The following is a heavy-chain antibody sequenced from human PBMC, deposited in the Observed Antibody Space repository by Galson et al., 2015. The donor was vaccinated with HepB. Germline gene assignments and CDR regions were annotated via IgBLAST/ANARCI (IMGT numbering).Heavy chain of an antibody. Sequence: SLRLSCAASGFTFSAYPMYWVRQAPGKGLEWVAVISYDGSNKFYADSVKGRFTISRDNSKNTLYLQMNSLRPEDTAVYYCARDRSITIFGVVPTGNGIDVWGQGTTVTVSS. CDR3: ARDRSITIFGVVPTGNGIDV. V-gene: IGHV3-30-3*01. CDR1: GFTFSAYP. D-gene: IGHD3-3*01. CDR2: ISYDGSNK. J-gene: IGHJ6*02.